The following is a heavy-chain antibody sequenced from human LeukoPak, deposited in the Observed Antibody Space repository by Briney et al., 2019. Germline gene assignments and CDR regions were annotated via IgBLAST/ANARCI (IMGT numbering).Heavy chain of an antibody. CDR2: ISTGGGST. CDR3: AKQYTPPDY. CDR1: GFTFSSYG. V-gene: IGHV3-23*01. D-gene: IGHD1-14*01. Sequence: GGSLRLSCAASGFTFSSYGMHWVRQAPGKGLEWVSAISTGGGSTYYADSVKGRFTISRDNSKNTLYLQMNSLRAEDTAVYYCAKQYTPPDYWGQGTLVTVSS. J-gene: IGHJ4*02.